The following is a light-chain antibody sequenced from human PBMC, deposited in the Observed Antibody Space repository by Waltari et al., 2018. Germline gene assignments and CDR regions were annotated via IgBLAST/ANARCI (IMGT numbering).Light chain of an antibody. CDR3: QQYYSTPLT. V-gene: IGKV4-1*01. J-gene: IGKJ4*01. Sequence: DILMTQSPDSLAVSLGERATIDCKSRQSVLSSSNNKNYLAWYQQKPRQPPKLLISWASTREAGVPDRFSGSGSGTDFTLTISSLQAEDVAVYYCQQYYSTPLTFGGGTKVEIK. CDR2: WAS. CDR1: QSVLSSSNNKNY.